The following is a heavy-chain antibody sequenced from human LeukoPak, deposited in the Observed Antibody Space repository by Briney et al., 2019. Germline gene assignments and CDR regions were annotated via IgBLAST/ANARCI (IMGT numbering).Heavy chain of an antibody. V-gene: IGHV4-59*08. D-gene: IGHD4-17*01. J-gene: IGHJ4*02. CDR2: IYYSGST. CDR3: ARQVTVTTPYYFDY. Sequence: PSETLSLTCTVSGGSISSYYWSWIRQPPGKGLEWIGYIYYSGSTKYDPSLKRRVTISVDTSKNQFSLELISVTAADTAVYYCARQVTVTTPYYFDYRGQGALVTVSS. CDR1: GGSISSYY.